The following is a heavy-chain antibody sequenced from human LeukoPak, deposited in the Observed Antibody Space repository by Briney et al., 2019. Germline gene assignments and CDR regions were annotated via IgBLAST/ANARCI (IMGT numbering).Heavy chain of an antibody. CDR2: ISANNGNT. CDR1: GYTFTRYG. CDR3: ARGDSGYDFAPFDY. V-gene: IGHV1-18*01. J-gene: IGHJ4*02. Sequence: ASVKVSCKASGYTFTRYGIIWVRQAPGQGLEWMGWISANNGNTNYAQKLQGRVTMTTDTSTSTAYMELRSLRSDDTAVYYCARGDSGYDFAPFDYRGQGTLVTVSS. D-gene: IGHD5-12*01.